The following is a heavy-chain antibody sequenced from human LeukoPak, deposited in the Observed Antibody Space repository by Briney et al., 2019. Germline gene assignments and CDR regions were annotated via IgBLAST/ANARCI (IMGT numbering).Heavy chain of an antibody. CDR1: GGSISSGDYY. CDR2: TYYSGST. J-gene: IGHJ4*02. V-gene: IGHV4-30-4*01. D-gene: IGHD3-9*01. CDR3: ARDSTGYSNPFDY. Sequence: PSETLSLTCTVSGGSISSGDYYWSWIRQPPGKGLEWIGYTYYSGSTYYNPSLKSRVTISVDTSKNQFSLKLSSVTAADTAVYYCARDSTGYSNPFDYWGQGTLVTVSS.